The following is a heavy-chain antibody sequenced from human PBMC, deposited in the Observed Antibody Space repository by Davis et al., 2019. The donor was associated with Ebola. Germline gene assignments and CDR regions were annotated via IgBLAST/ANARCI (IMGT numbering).Heavy chain of an antibody. Sequence: ASVTVSCKASRYTFTSYGISGVRQAPGQGLEWMGWISAYNGNTNYAQKLQGRVTMTTDTSTSTAYMELRSLRSDDTAVYYCARDLPSPITFEGVIALDYSYGMDVWGQGTTVTVSS. V-gene: IGHV1-18*01. CDR1: RYTFTSYG. J-gene: IGHJ6*02. D-gene: IGHD3-16*02. CDR2: ISAYNGNT. CDR3: ARDLPSPITFEGVIALDYSYGMDV.